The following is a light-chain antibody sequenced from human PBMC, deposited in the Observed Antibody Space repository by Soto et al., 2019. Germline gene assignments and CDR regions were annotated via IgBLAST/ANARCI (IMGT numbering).Light chain of an antibody. Sequence: QSVLTQPASVSGSPGKSITISCTGTSSDGGGYNYVSCCQQHPGKAPKLMIYDVSNRPSGVSNRFSGSKSGNTASLTISGLQAEDEADYYCSSYTSSSTLVVFGNGTKLTVL. V-gene: IGLV2-14*01. CDR3: SSYTSSSTLVV. CDR2: DVS. J-gene: IGLJ1*01. CDR1: SSDGGGYNY.